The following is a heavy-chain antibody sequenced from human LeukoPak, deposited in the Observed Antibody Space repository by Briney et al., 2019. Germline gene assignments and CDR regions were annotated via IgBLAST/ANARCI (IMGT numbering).Heavy chain of an antibody. CDR1: GFTFSSYG. J-gene: IGHJ3*02. CDR2: ISSNGGST. V-gene: IGHV3-64*01. D-gene: IGHD6-19*01. CDR3: ARKWGSGWTAFDI. Sequence: GGSLRLSCAASGFTFSSYGMDWVRQAPGKGLEYVSAISSNGGSTYYANSVKGRFNISRDNSKNTLYLQMGSLRTEDMAVYYCARKWGSGWTAFDIWGQGTMVTVSS.